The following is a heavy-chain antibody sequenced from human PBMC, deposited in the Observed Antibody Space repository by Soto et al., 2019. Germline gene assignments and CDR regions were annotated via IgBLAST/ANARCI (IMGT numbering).Heavy chain of an antibody. D-gene: IGHD4-17*01. Sequence: ASVKVSCKASGYTFANHGLNWVRQAPGQGLEWVGWISPYSGDTKQLQKVQGRVTMTTDTATTTAYMELRSLGSDDTAVYYCARYRLRWTYGHNEYYKYGMAVWGQGTTVTVSS. V-gene: IGHV1-18*04. CDR2: ISPYSGDT. CDR1: GYTFANHG. CDR3: ARYRLRWTYGHNEYYKYGMAV. J-gene: IGHJ6*02.